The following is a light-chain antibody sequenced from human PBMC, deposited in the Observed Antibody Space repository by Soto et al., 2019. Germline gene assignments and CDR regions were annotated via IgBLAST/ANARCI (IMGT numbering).Light chain of an antibody. Sequence: EIVLTQSPGTLSLSPGERATLSCRANQSVSSSYLAWYQQRPGQAPRLLIYAESSRANGIPDRFSGSGSGTDFTLIISRLEAEDCAVYYCQQYGSSPFTFGPGTKVDIK. CDR1: QSVSSSY. J-gene: IGKJ3*01. V-gene: IGKV3-20*01. CDR2: AES. CDR3: QQYGSSPFT.